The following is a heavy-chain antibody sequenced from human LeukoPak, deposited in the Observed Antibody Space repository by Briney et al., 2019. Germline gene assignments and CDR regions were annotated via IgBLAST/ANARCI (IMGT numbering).Heavy chain of an antibody. CDR2: IILIFGTA. J-gene: IGHJ4*02. V-gene: IGHV1-69*01. Sequence: SVKVSCKASGGTFSSYAISWVRQAPGQGLEWMGGIILIFGTANYAQKFQGRVTITADESTSTAYMELSSLRSEDTAVYYCARTVVPFLGITRKSHFDYWGQGTLVTVSS. CDR1: GGTFSSYA. CDR3: ARTVVPFLGITRKSHFDY. D-gene: IGHD3-10*01.